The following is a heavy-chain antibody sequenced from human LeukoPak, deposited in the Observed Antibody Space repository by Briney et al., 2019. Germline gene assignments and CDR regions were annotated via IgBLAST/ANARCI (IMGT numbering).Heavy chain of an antibody. CDR1: GGSISSSSYY. V-gene: IGHV4-39*01. D-gene: IGHD2-15*01. CDR2: IYYSGST. CDR3: ARRPQPRDIEGNVYFDY. Sequence: SETLSLTCTVSGGSISSSSYYWGWIRQPPGKGLEWIGSIYYSGSTYYNPPLKSRVTISVDTSKNQFSLKLSSVTAADTAVYYCARRPQPRDIEGNVYFDYWGQGTLVTVSS. J-gene: IGHJ4*02.